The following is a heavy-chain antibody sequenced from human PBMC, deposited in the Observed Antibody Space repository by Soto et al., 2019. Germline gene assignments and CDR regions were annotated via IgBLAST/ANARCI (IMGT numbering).Heavy chain of an antibody. CDR3: ARQRTTVVTQAYFDR. D-gene: IGHD4-17*01. V-gene: IGHV4-39*01. CDR1: GGSITSSSYY. Sequence: SETLSLTCTVSGGSITSSSYYWGWIRQPPGKGLEWIGGIYYSGRSYYNPSLKSRVTMSVDTSKNQFSLTLNSVTAADAAVYYCARQRTTVVTQAYFDRWGQGTLVTV. CDR2: IYYSGRS. J-gene: IGHJ4*02.